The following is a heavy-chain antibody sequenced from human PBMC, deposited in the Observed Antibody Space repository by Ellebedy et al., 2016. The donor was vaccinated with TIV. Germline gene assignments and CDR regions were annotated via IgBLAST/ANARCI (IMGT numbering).Heavy chain of an antibody. CDR2: IYYSGSA. J-gene: IGHJ5*02. Sequence: MPSETLSLTCTVSGGSIINSDYYWNWLRQPPGKGLEWIGRIYYSGSAYYNSSPKSRVTVSVDTSKNQFSLNPSSVTAADTAVYYCARDPALPRGRFDTWGQGTLVTVSS. V-gene: IGHV4-39*07. CDR3: ARDPALPRGRFDT. CDR1: GGSIINSDYY.